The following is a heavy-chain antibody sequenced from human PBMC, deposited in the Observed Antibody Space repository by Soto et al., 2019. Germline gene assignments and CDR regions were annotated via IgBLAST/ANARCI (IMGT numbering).Heavy chain of an antibody. Sequence: QVQLQESGPGLVKPSQTLSLTCTVSGGSISSGGYYWSWIRQHPGKGLEWIGYIYYSGSTYYNPSLQSRLTISVDTSKQQFSLKLSSVTAADTAVYYCARVLWFGESRRGMDVWGQGTTVTVSS. CDR2: IYYSGST. V-gene: IGHV4-31*03. CDR3: ARVLWFGESRRGMDV. D-gene: IGHD3-10*01. J-gene: IGHJ6*02. CDR1: GGSISSGGYY.